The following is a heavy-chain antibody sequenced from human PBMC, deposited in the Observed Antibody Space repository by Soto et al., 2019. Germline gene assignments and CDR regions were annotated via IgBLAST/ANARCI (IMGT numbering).Heavy chain of an antibody. CDR3: ARNSRFAGPYYYYYMDV. CDR2: IYPGDSDT. Sequence: PGESLKISCKGSGYSFTSYWIGWVRQMPGKGLEWMGIIYPGDSDTRYSPSFQGQVTISADKSISTAYLQWSSLKASDTAMYYCARNSRFAGPYYYYYMDVWGKGTTVTVAS. J-gene: IGHJ6*03. CDR1: GYSFTSYW. D-gene: IGHD3-10*01. V-gene: IGHV5-51*01.